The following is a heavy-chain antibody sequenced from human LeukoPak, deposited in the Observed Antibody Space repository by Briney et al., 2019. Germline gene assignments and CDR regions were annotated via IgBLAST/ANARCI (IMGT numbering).Heavy chain of an antibody. CDR1: GGSISSGGYS. CDR2: IYHSGST. CDR3: ARGYSQNGFDP. V-gene: IGHV4-30-2*01. J-gene: IGHJ5*02. Sequence: SETLSLTCAVSGGSISSGGYSWSWIRQPPGKGLEWIGYIYHSGSTYYNPSLKSRVTISVDRSKNQFSLKLSSVTAADTAVYYCARGYSQNGFDPWGQGTLVTVSS. D-gene: IGHD3-22*01.